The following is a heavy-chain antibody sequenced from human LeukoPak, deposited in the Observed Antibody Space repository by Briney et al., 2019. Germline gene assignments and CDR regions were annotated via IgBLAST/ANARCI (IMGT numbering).Heavy chain of an antibody. CDR1: GYTFTGYY. V-gene: IGHV1-2*02. CDR2: INPNSGGT. D-gene: IGHD4-17*01. J-gene: IGHJ4*02. Sequence: GASVKVSCKASGYTFTGYYMHWVRQAPGQGLEWMGWINPNSGGTNYAQKFQGRVTMTRDTSISTAYMEQSRLRSDDTAVYYCARVKLSTTVMPDFWGQGTLVTVSS. CDR3: ARVKLSTTVMPDF.